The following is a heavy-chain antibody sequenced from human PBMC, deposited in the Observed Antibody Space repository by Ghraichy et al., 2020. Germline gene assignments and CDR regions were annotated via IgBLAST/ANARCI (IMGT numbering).Heavy chain of an antibody. J-gene: IGHJ4*02. Sequence: GGSLRLSCAASGFTVSSNYMSWVRQAPGKGLEWVSVIYSGGSAYYADSVKGRFTISRDNSKNTLYLQMNSLRAEDTAVYYCARGDYCGGDCSVDYWGQGTLVTVSS. CDR1: GFTVSSNY. D-gene: IGHD2-21*02. CDR3: ARGDYCGGDCSVDY. CDR2: IYSGGSA. V-gene: IGHV3-66*01.